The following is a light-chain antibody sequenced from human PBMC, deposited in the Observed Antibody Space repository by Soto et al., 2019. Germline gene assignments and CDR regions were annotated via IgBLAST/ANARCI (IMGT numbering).Light chain of an antibody. CDR1: QSVSSY. CDR3: QQRGNWPVT. Sequence: EIVLTQSPATLSLSPGERATLSCRASQSVSSYFAWYQQKPGQAPRLLIYDASNRATGIPARFSGSGSGTDFTLTISSLVPDDFAVYYCQQRGNWPVTFGQGTRVDFK. J-gene: IGKJ1*01. CDR2: DAS. V-gene: IGKV3-11*01.